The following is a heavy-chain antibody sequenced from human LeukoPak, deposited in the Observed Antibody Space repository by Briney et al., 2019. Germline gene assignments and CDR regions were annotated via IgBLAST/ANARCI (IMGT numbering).Heavy chain of an antibody. D-gene: IGHD3-3*01. V-gene: IGHV1-8*03. CDR3: ARAGGKSGITIFGVVILDYVEV. CDR2: MNPNSGNT. Sequence: ASVKVSCKASGYTFTSYDINWVRQATGQGLEWMGWMNPNSGNTGYAQKFQGRVTITRNTSISTAYMELSSLRSEDAAVYYCARAGGKSGITIFGVVILDYVEVWGKGTTVTVSS. J-gene: IGHJ6*03. CDR1: GYTFTSYD.